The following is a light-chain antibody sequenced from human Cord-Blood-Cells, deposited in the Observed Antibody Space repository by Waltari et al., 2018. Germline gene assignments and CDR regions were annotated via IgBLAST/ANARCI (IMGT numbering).Light chain of an antibody. CDR3: CSYAGSYTFYVV. CDR2: AVS. Sequence: QSALTQPRSVSGSPGQSVTISCTVTSSDVGGYNYVSWYQQHPGKAPTLMIYAVSKLPAGVPARFAGSKSGNTASLTISGLQAEDEADYYCCSYAGSYTFYVVFGGGTKLTVL. V-gene: IGLV2-11*01. J-gene: IGLJ2*01. CDR1: SSDVGGYNY.